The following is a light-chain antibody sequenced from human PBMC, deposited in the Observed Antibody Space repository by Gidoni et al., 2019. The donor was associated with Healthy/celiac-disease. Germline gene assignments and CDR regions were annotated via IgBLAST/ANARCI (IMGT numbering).Light chain of an antibody. CDR2: QDS. Sequence: SYELTQPPSVSVSPGQTASITCSGDKLGDKYACWYQQKPGQSPVLVIYQDSKRPSGIPERFSGSNSGKTATLTISGTHAMDEADYYCQAWDSSTDVVFGGGTKLTVL. J-gene: IGLJ2*01. CDR3: QAWDSSTDVV. V-gene: IGLV3-1*01. CDR1: KLGDKY.